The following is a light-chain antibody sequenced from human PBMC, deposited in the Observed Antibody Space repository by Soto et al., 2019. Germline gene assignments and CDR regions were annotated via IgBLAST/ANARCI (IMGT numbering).Light chain of an antibody. J-gene: IGKJ2*01. V-gene: IGKV3-15*01. CDR3: QQFNKWQT. CDR1: QSIDSD. CDR2: GA. Sequence: EIVMTQSPATLSVSPGERATLYCRASQSIDSDVAWYQQKFGQAPRLLIHGATRATNVPDRFSGSGSGTEFTLTISSLQSEDFAIYYCQQFNKWQTFGQGTKLEIK.